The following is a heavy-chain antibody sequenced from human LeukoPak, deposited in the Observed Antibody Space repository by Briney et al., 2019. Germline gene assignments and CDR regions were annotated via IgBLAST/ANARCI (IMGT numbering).Heavy chain of an antibody. CDR3: AKRYSGSSGLYNFDY. CDR2: ITGSTGST. CDR1: GFTFSSYA. Sequence: GGSLRLSCAASGFTFSSYAMTWVRQPPGKGLEGVSSITGSTGSTYYADSEKGRFTISRDNSKNTLYLQMNSLRAEDTAVYYCAKRYSGSSGLYNFDYWGQGTLVTVSS. D-gene: IGHD1-26*01. V-gene: IGHV3-23*01. J-gene: IGHJ4*02.